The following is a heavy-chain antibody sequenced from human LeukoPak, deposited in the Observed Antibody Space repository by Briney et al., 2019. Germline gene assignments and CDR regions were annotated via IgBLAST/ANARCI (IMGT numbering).Heavy chain of an antibody. CDR1: GVSISSGWW. Sequence: PSGTLSLTCAVSGVSISSGWWWSWVRQPPGKGLEWIGEIHHNGRTNYNPSLKSRVTISVDKSKNQFSLMLTSVTAADTAVYYCARNGYYSADYWGQGTLVTVSS. J-gene: IGHJ4*02. CDR2: IHHNGRT. V-gene: IGHV4-4*02. D-gene: IGHD4-17*01. CDR3: ARNGYYSADY.